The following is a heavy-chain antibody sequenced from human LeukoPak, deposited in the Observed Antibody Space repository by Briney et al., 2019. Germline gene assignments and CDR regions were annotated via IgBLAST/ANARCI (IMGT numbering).Heavy chain of an antibody. Sequence: ASVKVSCKASGYTFTSYGISWVQQAPGQGLEWMGWISAYNGNTNYAQKLQGRVTMTTDTSTSTAYMELRSLRSDDTAVYYCAREDYYYDSSGYLDYYFDYWGQGTLVTVSS. D-gene: IGHD3-22*01. CDR3: AREDYYYDSSGYLDYYFDY. CDR2: ISAYNGNT. J-gene: IGHJ4*02. CDR1: GYTFTSYG. V-gene: IGHV1-18*01.